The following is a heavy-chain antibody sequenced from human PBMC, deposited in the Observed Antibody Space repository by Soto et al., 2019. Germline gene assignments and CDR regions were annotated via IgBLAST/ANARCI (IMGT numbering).Heavy chain of an antibody. CDR3: AKSAAPASSGYYLHFDY. V-gene: IGHV3-30*18. CDR1: GFTFSSYG. D-gene: IGHD3-22*01. J-gene: IGHJ4*02. CDR2: ISYDGSNK. Sequence: QVQLVESGGGVVQPGRSLRLSCAASGFTFSSYGMHWVRQAPGKGLEWVAVISYDGSNKYYADSVKGRFTISRDNSKNTLYLQMNSLRAEDTAVYYCAKSAAPASSGYYLHFDYWGQGTLVTVSS.